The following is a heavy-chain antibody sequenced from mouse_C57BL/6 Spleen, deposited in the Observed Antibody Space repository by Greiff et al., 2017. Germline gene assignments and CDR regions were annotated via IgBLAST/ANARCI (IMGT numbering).Heavy chain of an antibody. CDR2: INPSNGGT. CDR3: ASPGTTVVARYWYFDV. J-gene: IGHJ1*03. Sequence: VQLQQPGTELVKPGASVKLSCKASGYTFTSYWMHWVKQRPGQGLEWIGNINPSNGGTNYNEKFKSKATLTVDKSASTAYMQLSSLTSEDSAVYYCASPGTTVVARYWYFDVWGTGTTVTVSS. CDR1: GYTFTSYW. D-gene: IGHD1-1*01. V-gene: IGHV1-53*01.